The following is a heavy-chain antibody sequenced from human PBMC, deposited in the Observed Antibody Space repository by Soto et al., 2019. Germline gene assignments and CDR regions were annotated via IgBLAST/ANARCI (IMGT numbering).Heavy chain of an antibody. CDR3: ARGVFSSLQGYSSGWYRPDHFDY. D-gene: IGHD6-19*01. J-gene: IGHJ4*02. Sequence: PSQTLSLTCAISGDSVSSNSAAWNWIRQSPSRDLKWLGRTYYRTKWYNDYTVSVKSRITINPDTSNNQYSLQLNSLTPEDTVVYFCARGVFSSLQGYSSGWYRPDHFDYWGQGTLVTVSS. V-gene: IGHV6-1*01. CDR1: GDSVSSNSAA. CDR2: TYYRTKWYN.